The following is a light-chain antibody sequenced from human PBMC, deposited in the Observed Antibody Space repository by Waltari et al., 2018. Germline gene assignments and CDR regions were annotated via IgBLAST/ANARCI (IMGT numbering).Light chain of an antibody. CDR3: AAWDDSLTGSWV. J-gene: IGLJ3*02. CDR1: NSTIGSNT. CDR2: RNS. Sequence: QSVLTQPPSASGTPGQRVTIPCSGSNSTIGSNTVNWYQHFPGTAPKLLIYRNSQRPSGVPDRFSGSKSGTSASLAISGLQSEDDADYYCAAWDDSLTGSWVFGGGTKLTV. V-gene: IGLV1-44*01.